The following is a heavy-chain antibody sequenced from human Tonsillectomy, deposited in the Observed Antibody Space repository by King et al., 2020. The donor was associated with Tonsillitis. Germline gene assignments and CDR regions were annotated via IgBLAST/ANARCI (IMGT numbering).Heavy chain of an antibody. CDR1: GFTFSNYA. CDR3: ARDMLHYDSSVYLTYDAFDI. V-gene: IGHV3-30*04. J-gene: IGHJ3*02. CDR2: ISFDGRNK. D-gene: IGHD3-22*01. Sequence: VQLVESGGGVVQPGRSLRLSCAASGFTFSNYAMHWVRQAPGKWLEWVAVISFDGRNKYNADSVKGRFTISRDNAKNTLYLQMNSLRAEDTAVYYCARDMLHYDSSVYLTYDAFDIWGQGTMVTVSS.